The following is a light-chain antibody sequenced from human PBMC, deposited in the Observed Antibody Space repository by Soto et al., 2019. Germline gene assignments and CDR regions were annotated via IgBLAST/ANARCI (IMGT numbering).Light chain of an antibody. Sequence: DIQLTQSPSFLSASVGDRVTITCRASQTVSSYLVWYQQKPGKAPKVLITDASTLQSGVPSRFSGSGFGTEFTLTIRGLQPEDVATYYCQQSYSAPLTFGQGTKVEIK. J-gene: IGKJ1*01. CDR1: QTVSSY. CDR2: DAS. V-gene: IGKV1-9*01. CDR3: QQSYSAPLT.